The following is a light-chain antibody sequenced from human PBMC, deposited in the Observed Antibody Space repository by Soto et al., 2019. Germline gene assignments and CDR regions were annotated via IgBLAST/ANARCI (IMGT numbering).Light chain of an antibody. CDR1: QDIRNY. J-gene: IGKJ3*01. Sequence: MTQSPSPLSASVGDRVTITCQASQDIRNYLNWYQKKPGKAPKLLIYDASSLEAGVPSRFSGSGSGTEFTFTISSLQPEDFATYFCQQYADQFTFGPGTKVDVQ. CDR3: QQYADQFT. CDR2: DAS. V-gene: IGKV1-33*01.